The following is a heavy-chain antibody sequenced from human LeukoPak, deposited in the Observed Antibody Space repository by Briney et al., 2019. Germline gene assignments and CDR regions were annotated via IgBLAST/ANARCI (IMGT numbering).Heavy chain of an antibody. J-gene: IGHJ5*02. V-gene: IGHV3-23*01. CDR2: ISGSGGST. D-gene: IGHD3-22*01. CDR3: AKDMGRGRYYYDSSGPATPIHATIFNWFDP. Sequence: PGGSLRLSCAASGFTFSSYAMSWVRQAPGKGLEWVSAISGSGGSTYYADSVKGRFTISRDNSKDTLYLQMNSLRAEDTAVYYCAKDMGRGRYYYDSSGPATPIHATIFNWFDPWGQGTLVTVSS. CDR1: GFTFSSYA.